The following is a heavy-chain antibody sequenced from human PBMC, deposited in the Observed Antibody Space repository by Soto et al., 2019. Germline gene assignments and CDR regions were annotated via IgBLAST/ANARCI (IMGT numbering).Heavy chain of an antibody. CDR1: GGSISSGGYY. CDR3: ARAELELPHGMDV. D-gene: IGHD1-7*01. V-gene: IGHV4-31*03. CDR2: IYYSGST. J-gene: IGHJ6*02. Sequence: KASETLSLTCTVSGGSISSGGYYWSWIRQHPGKGLEWIGYIYYSGSTYYNPSLKSRVTISVDTSKNQFSLKLSSVTAADTAAYYCARAELELPHGMDVWGQGXTVTV.